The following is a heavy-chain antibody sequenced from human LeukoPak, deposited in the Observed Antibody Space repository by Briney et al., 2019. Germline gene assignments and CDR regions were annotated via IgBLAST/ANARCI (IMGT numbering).Heavy chain of an antibody. CDR3: ARASLGAGYRFDY. V-gene: IGHV3-21*01. J-gene: IGHJ4*02. Sequence: GSLRLSCAASGLTFNTYSMNWVRQAPGKGLEWVSSISSNSNYISYADSVKGRFTISRDNAKNSLYLQVNSLRAEDTAVYYCARASLGAGYRFDYWGQGTLVTVSS. CDR1: GLTFNTYS. D-gene: IGHD5-18*01. CDR2: ISSNSNYI.